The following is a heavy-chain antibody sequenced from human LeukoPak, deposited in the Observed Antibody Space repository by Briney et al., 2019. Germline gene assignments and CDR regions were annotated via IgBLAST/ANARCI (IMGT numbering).Heavy chain of an antibody. CDR2: IKSKTDGGTT. CDR3: TTALEVWELLVSYFDY. CDR1: GFTFSNAW. J-gene: IGHJ4*02. Sequence: GGSLRLSCAASGFTFSNAWMSWVRQAPGKGLEWVGRIKSKTDGGTTDYAAPVKGRFTISRDDSKNTLYLQMNSLKTEDTAVYYCTTALEVWELLVSYFDYWGQGTLVTVSS. D-gene: IGHD1-26*01. V-gene: IGHV3-15*01.